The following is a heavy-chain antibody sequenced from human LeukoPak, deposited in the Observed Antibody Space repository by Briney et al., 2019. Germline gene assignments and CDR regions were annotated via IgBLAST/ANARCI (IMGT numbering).Heavy chain of an antibody. J-gene: IGHJ3*02. CDR2: ISAYNGNT. CDR1: GYTFTSYG. V-gene: IGHV1-18*01. D-gene: IGHD4-23*01. Sequence: GASVKVSCKASGYTFTSYGISWVRQAPGQGLEWVGWISAYNGNTNYAQKLQGRVTMTTDTSTSTAYMELRSLRSDDTAVYYCARAPTTVVTSGAFDIWGQGTMVTVSS. CDR3: ARAPTTVVTSGAFDI.